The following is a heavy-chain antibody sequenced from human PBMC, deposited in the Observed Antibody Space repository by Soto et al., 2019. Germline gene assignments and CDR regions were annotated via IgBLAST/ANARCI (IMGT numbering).Heavy chain of an antibody. CDR2: IIPIFGTA. V-gene: IGHV1-69*06. CDR3: ARGGPTMVRGADYGMDV. D-gene: IGHD3-10*01. Sequence: SVKVSCKASGGTFSSYAISWVRQAPGQGLEWMGGIIPIFGTANYAQKFQGRVTITADKSTSTAYMELSSLRSEDTAVYYCARGGPTMVRGADYGMDVWGQETTVTAP. CDR1: GGTFSSYA. J-gene: IGHJ6*02.